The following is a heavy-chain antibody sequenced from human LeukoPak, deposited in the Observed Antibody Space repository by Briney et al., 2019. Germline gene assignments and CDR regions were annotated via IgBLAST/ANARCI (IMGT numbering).Heavy chain of an antibody. CDR1: GFTFSNAW. J-gene: IGHJ6*03. Sequence: GGSLRLSCAASGFTFSNAWMSWVRQAPGKGLEWVGRIKSKTDGGTTDYAAPVKGRFTISRDDSKNTLYLQMNSLKTEDTAVYYCTVLYQPWEGYYYYYYMDVWGKGTTVTVSS. V-gene: IGHV3-15*01. D-gene: IGHD2-2*01. CDR2: IKSKTDGGTT. CDR3: TVLYQPWEGYYYYYYMDV.